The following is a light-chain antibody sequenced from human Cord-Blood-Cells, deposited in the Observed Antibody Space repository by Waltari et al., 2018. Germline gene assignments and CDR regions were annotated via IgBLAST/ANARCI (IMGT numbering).Light chain of an antibody. CDR3: SSYTSSSTYV. J-gene: IGLJ1*01. V-gene: IGLV2-14*01. CDR2: EVS. CDR1: SSDVGGYNS. Sequence: SALTQPASVSGSPGKSITISCTGTSSDVGGYNSAAWYQQHPGKSPKLMIYEVSNRPSGVSNRFSGSKSGNTASLTISGLQAEDEADYYCSSYTSSSTYVFGTGTKVTVL.